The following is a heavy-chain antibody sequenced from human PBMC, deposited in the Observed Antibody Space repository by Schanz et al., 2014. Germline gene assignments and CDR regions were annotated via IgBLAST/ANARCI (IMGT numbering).Heavy chain of an antibody. Sequence: VQLVESGGGLVKPGGSLRLSCGVSGFTASSHSMNWVRQAPGKGLEWVALVSSDGNNDYYTDSVKGRFTISRDNSKNTVHLQMNSLRAEDTAVYYCVRDSFFAFDYWGQGTLVTVSS. CDR2: VSSDGNND. V-gene: IGHV3-30*03. CDR1: GFTASSHS. J-gene: IGHJ4*02. D-gene: IGHD3-3*01. CDR3: VRDSFFAFDY.